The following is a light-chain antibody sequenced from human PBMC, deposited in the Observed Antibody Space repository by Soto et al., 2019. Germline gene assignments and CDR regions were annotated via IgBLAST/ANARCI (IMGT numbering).Light chain of an antibody. Sequence: EIVMTQSPATLSVSPGERATISCRASQSVSSNLAWYQQKPGQAPRLLIYGASTRSTGIPARFSGSGSGTEFTLTISSLXSEDFAVYYCQQYNNWPTWTFGQGTKVDIK. CDR3: QQYNNWPTWT. CDR1: QSVSSN. CDR2: GAS. V-gene: IGKV3-15*01. J-gene: IGKJ1*01.